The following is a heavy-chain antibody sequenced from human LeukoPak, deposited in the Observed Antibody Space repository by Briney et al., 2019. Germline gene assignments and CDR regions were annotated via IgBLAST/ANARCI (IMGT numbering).Heavy chain of an antibody. D-gene: IGHD3-3*01. J-gene: IGHJ4*02. CDR1: GYSFTTYC. Sequence: GESLKISCKGSGYSFTTYCIVWVRQMPGKGLEWMGIICPADSDTRYSPSFQGQATISADKSISTAYLQWSSLKATDTAMYYCARGESITIFGIVSGGYFDYWGQGTLVTVSS. CDR3: ARGESITIFGIVSGGYFDY. V-gene: IGHV5-51*01. CDR2: ICPADSDT.